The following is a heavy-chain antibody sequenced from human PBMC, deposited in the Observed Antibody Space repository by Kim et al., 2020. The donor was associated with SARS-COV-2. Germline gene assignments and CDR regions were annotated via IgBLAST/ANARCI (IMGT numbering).Heavy chain of an antibody. CDR1: GFTFSSYA. Sequence: GGSLRLSCAASGFTFSSYAMSWVRQAPGKGLEWVSAISGSGGSTYYADSVKGRFTISRDNSKNTLYLQMNSLRAEDTAVYYCAKGHCSSTSCYRGPFDYWGQGTLVTVSS. V-gene: IGHV3-23*01. D-gene: IGHD2-2*02. J-gene: IGHJ4*02. CDR2: ISGSGGST. CDR3: AKGHCSSTSCYRGPFDY.